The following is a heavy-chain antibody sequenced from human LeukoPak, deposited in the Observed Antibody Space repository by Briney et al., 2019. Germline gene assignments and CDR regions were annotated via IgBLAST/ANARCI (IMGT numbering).Heavy chain of an antibody. J-gene: IGHJ3*02. Sequence: GASVKVSCKASGYTFTDFGVNWVRQAPGQGLEWIGWISVYNGNTNYTQKLQGRVTMTTDMSTHTAYMELRSLRSDDTAVYYCARDFWSGYYGAFDIWGQGTMVTVSS. D-gene: IGHD3-3*01. V-gene: IGHV1-18*01. CDR3: ARDFWSGYYGAFDI. CDR2: ISVYNGNT. CDR1: GYTFTDFG.